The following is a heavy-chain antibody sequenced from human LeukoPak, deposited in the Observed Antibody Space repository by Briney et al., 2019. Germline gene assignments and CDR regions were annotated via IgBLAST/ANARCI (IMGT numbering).Heavy chain of an antibody. CDR3: ARDGYYYDSSLAFDF. CDR2: ISGGGYNT. Sequence: GGSLRLSCATSGLTFSSYAMSWVRQAPGKGLEWVSAISGGGYNTYYADSVKGRFTISRDNAKNTLYLQMNSQRAEDTAVYYCARDGYYYDSSLAFDFWGQGTMVTVSS. D-gene: IGHD3-22*01. CDR1: GLTFSSYA. V-gene: IGHV3-23*01. J-gene: IGHJ3*01.